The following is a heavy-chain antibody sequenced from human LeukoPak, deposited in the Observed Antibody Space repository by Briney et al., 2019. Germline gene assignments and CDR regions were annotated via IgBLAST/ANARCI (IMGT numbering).Heavy chain of an antibody. D-gene: IGHD3-10*01. J-gene: IGHJ5*02. CDR1: DGSITNYY. CDR2: IYYSGST. CDR3: ARGRRIWFGARKWCDP. Sequence: SETLSLTCTVSDGSITNYYWSWIRQPPGKGLEWIGYIYYSGSTDYNSSLKSRVTISVDMSKNQFSLKLSSVTAADTAVYYCARGRRIWFGARKWCDPWGQGTLVTVSS. V-gene: IGHV4-59*12.